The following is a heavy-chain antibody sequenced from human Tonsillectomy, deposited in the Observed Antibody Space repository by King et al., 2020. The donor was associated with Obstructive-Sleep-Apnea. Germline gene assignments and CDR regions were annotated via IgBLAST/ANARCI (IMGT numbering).Heavy chain of an antibody. D-gene: IGHD7-27*01. CDR3: AREGLGKYYYYGMDV. Sequence: VQLVESGAEVKKPGASVKVSCKASGYTFTGYYMHWVRQAPGQGLEFMGWINPNSGGTNYAQKFQGRDTMTRDTSISPAYMELSRLRSDDTAVYYCAREGLGKYYYYGMDVWGQGTTVTVSS. J-gene: IGHJ6*02. V-gene: IGHV1-2*02. CDR2: INPNSGGT. CDR1: GYTFTGYY.